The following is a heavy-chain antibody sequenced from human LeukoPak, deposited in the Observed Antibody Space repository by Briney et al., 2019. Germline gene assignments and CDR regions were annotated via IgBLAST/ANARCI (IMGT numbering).Heavy chain of an antibody. D-gene: IGHD3-22*01. Sequence: ASVKVSCKASGYTFTSYYMHWVRQAPGQGLGWMGIINPSGGSTSYAQKFQGRVTMTRDTSTSTVYMELSSLRSEDTAVYYCARIGTRIASSTDWFDPWGQGTLVTVSS. CDR3: ARIGTRIASSTDWFDP. CDR2: INPSGGST. V-gene: IGHV1-46*01. J-gene: IGHJ5*02. CDR1: GYTFTSYY.